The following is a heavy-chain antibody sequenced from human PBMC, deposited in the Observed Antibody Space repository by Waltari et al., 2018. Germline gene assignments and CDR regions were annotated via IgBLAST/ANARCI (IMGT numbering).Heavy chain of an antibody. V-gene: IGHV3-30-3*01. CDR1: GFIFSSYA. D-gene: IGHD1-20*01. Sequence: QVQLVESGGGVVQPGRSLRLSCAASGFIFSSYAMHWVRQAPGEGLEWVAGNGSNRYYTDSVKGRFTISRDNSKNTLYLQLNSLRGEDTGIYYCARSRTPISNWNADDASDVWGQGTMVTVSS. CDR3: ARSRTPISNWNADDASDV. J-gene: IGHJ3*01. CDR2: NGSNR.